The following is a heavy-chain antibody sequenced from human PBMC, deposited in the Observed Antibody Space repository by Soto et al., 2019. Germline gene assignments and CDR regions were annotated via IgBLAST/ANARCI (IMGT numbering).Heavy chain of an antibody. D-gene: IGHD6-19*01. CDR1: VFTFSDYG. CDR3: AKDPGYSSGWRMLVDY. Sequence: GGSLRLSCAASVFTFSDYGMHWVRQAPGKGLEWVAVVSYDGSNDYYADSVKGRFTISRDNSRNTLYLQMNSLRVEDTALYYCAKDPGYSSGWRMLVDYWGQGSLVTVSS. V-gene: IGHV3-30*18. J-gene: IGHJ4*02. CDR2: VSYDGSND.